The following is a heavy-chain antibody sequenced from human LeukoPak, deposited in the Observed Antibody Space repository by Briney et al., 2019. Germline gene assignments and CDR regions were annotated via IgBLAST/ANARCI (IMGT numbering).Heavy chain of an antibody. Sequence: PGRSLRLSCAASGFTFSSPPMHWLRQAPGQGLEWVAVLSYDGSIKSYADSVKGRFTISRDTSKNTLYLQMNSLRAEDTAVYYCARDLVAGSPDYSDYWGQGTLVTVSS. D-gene: IGHD6-19*01. CDR3: ARDLVAGSPDYSDY. J-gene: IGHJ4*02. V-gene: IGHV3-30-3*01. CDR1: GFTFSSPP. CDR2: LSYDGSIK.